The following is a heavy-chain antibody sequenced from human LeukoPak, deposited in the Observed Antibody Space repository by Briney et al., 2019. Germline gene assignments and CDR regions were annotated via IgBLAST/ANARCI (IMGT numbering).Heavy chain of an antibody. CDR2: ISGSGGST. CDR1: GFTFSSYA. J-gene: IGHJ4*02. CDR3: AKDIMITFGGVIPPPSLFDY. D-gene: IGHD3-16*01. Sequence: GGSLRLSCAASGFTFSSYAMSWVRQAPGKGLEWASAISGSGGSTYYADSVKGRFTISRDNSKNTLYLQMNSLRAEDTAVYYCAKDIMITFGGVIPPPSLFDYWGQGTLVTVSS. V-gene: IGHV3-23*01.